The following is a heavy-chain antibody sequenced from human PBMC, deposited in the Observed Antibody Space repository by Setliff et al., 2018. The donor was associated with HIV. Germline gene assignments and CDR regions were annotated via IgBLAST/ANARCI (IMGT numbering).Heavy chain of an antibody. J-gene: IGHJ4*02. Sequence: LSLTCAVSGGSVSSTNWWNWVRQAPGKGLEWVAVMSIHGNVIIYADSVEGRFTISRDNSRNRLFLQMNSLRVEDTAVYYCARYPTVGSPDYFDFWGQGTLVTVSS. D-gene: IGHD1-26*01. CDR2: MSIHGNVI. CDR3: ARYPTVGSPDYFDF. V-gene: IGHV3-30*03. CDR1: GGSVSSTN.